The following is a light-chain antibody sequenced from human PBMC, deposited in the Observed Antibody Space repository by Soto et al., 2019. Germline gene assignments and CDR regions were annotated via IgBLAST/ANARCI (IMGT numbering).Light chain of an antibody. CDR2: DAS. Sequence: EIVLTQSPATLSLSPGERATLSCRASQSVSSYLAWYQQKPGQAPRLLIYDASNRATGVPARFSGSGSGTEFTLTISSLEPADFGLYYCQQRLNWPPGFGQGTKVDVK. J-gene: IGKJ1*01. V-gene: IGKV3-11*01. CDR3: QQRLNWPPG. CDR1: QSVSSY.